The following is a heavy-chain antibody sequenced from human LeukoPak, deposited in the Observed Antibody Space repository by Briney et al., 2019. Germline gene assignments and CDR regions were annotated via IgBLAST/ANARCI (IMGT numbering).Heavy chain of an antibody. D-gene: IGHD5-24*01. CDR1: GGSICRYY. Sequence: SETLSLICTVSGGSICRYYGSWIRQPPGKGLEWIGYIYYSGSTNYNPSLKSRVTISVDTSKNQFSLKLSSVTAADTAVYYCARVSEMATITRAWYFDLWGRGTLVTVSS. CDR2: IYYSGST. J-gene: IGHJ2*01. V-gene: IGHV4-59*01. CDR3: ARVSEMATITRAWYFDL.